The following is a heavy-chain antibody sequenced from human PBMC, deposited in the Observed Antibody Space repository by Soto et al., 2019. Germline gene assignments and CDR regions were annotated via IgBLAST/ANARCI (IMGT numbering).Heavy chain of an antibody. D-gene: IGHD4-17*01. CDR3: ARHGVDYGDDASYYYYGMDV. CDR1: GGSISSSTYY. CDR2: IYYSGSA. V-gene: IGHV4-39*01. J-gene: IGHJ6*02. Sequence: QLQLQESGPGLVKPSETLSLTCTVSGGSISSSTYYWGWIRQPPGKGLEWIGMIYYSGSAYYNPSHKSRMDMTIRSSTNLFSLRLRSVTAADTAVSFCARHGVDYGDDASYYYYGMDVWGRGTTVTVSS.